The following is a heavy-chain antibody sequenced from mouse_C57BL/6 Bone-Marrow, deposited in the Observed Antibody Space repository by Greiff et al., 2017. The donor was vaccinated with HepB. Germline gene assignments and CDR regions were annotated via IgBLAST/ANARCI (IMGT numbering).Heavy chain of an antibody. CDR1: GFNIKDYY. D-gene: IGHD3-2*02. J-gene: IGHJ3*01. V-gene: IGHV14-2*01. CDR2: IDPEDGET. CDR3: ARESSGYFAWFAY. Sequence: VHVKQSGAELVKPGASVKLSCTASGFNIKDYYMHWVKQRTEQGLEWIGRIDPEDGETKYAPKFQGKATITADTSSNTAYLQLSSLTSEDTAVYYCARESSGYFAWFAYWGQGTLVTVSA.